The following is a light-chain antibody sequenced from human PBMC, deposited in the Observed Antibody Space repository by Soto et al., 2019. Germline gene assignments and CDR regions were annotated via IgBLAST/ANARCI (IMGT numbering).Light chain of an antibody. Sequence: EIVMTQSPATLSVSPGERATLSCRASQSMYNNLAWYQQKPGQAPRLLIYFASTRAPGIPTRFSGSGSGTEFTHTMSSLRSEDFAVCSCPQHNSWPLTFGGGTKVEI. CDR1: QSMYNN. V-gene: IGKV3-15*01. CDR2: FAS. CDR3: PQHNSWPLT. J-gene: IGKJ4*01.